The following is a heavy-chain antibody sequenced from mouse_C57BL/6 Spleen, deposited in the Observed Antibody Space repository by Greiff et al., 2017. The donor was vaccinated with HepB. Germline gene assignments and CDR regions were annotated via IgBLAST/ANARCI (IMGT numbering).Heavy chain of an antibody. Sequence: DVQLVESGGDLVKPGGSLKLSCAASGFTFSSYGMSWVRQTPDKRLEWVATISSGGSYTYYPDSVKGRFTISRDNAKNTLYLQMSSLKSEDTAMYYCARQGNTVVAPYAMDYWGQGTSVTVSS. J-gene: IGHJ4*01. CDR3: ARQGNTVVAPYAMDY. V-gene: IGHV5-6*01. CDR1: GFTFSSYG. D-gene: IGHD1-1*01. CDR2: ISSGGSYT.